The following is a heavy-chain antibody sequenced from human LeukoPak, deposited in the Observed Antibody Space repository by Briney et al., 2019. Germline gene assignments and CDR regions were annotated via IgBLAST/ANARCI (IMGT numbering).Heavy chain of an antibody. D-gene: IGHD3-22*01. V-gene: IGHV3-15*01. CDR1: GFTFSNAW. CDR3: TTDASAYYDISTYYP. CDR2: IKSKTDGGTT. Sequence: PGGSLRLSCTASGFTFSNAWMSWVRQAPGKGLEWVGRIKSKTDGGTTDYAAPVKGRFTIFRDVSKNTLYLQMDSLTTEDTAVYYCTTDASAYYDISTYYPWGQGTLVTVSS. J-gene: IGHJ4*02.